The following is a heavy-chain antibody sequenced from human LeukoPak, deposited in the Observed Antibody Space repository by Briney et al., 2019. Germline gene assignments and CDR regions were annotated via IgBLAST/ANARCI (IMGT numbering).Heavy chain of an antibody. Sequence: SQALSLTCAISGDSLSSDSAAWNWIRQSPSRGLEWLARTYFRSKWYYDYALAVKSRITINPDTSKNQFSLQLNSVTPEDTAVYFCARDPVGGSTIFDSWGQGTLVTVSS. J-gene: IGHJ4*02. CDR1: GDSLSSDSAA. D-gene: IGHD1-26*01. CDR3: ARDPVGGSTIFDS. CDR2: TYFRSKWYY. V-gene: IGHV6-1*01.